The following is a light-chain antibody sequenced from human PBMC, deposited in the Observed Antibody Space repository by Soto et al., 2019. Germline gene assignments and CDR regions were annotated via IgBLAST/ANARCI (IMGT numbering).Light chain of an antibody. CDR3: QQRSNWPPIT. V-gene: IGKV3D-20*02. CDR1: QSVSSSY. CDR2: DAS. J-gene: IGKJ5*01. Sequence: EILLTQSRGNKSLSPVWRSTLACRASQSVSSSYLAWYQQKPGQAPRLLIYDASNRATGIPARFSGSGSGTDFTLTISSLEPEDFAVYYCQQRSNWPPITFGQGTRLEIK.